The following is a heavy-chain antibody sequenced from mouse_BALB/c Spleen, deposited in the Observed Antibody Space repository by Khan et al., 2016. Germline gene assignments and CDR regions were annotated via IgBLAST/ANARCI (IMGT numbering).Heavy chain of an antibody. CDR2: IDPANGNT. J-gene: IGHJ3*01. CDR3: AGSPYEYDGGFAY. D-gene: IGHD2-4*01. CDR1: GFNIKDTY. V-gene: IGHV14-3*02. Sequence: EVQLQESGAELVKPGASVKLSCTASGFNIKDTYMHWVKQRPEQGLEWIGRIDPANGNTKYDPKFQGKATITADTSSNTAYLQLSSLTSEDTAGYSCAGSPYEYDGGFAYWGQGTLVTVSA.